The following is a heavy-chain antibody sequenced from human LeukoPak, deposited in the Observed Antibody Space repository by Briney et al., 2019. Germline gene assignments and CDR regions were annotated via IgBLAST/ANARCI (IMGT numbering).Heavy chain of an antibody. Sequence: GGSLRLSCAASGFTFSSYAMSWVRQAPGKGLEWVSAISGSGGSTYYADSVKGRFTISRDNSKNTLYLQMNSLRAEDTAVYYCARGIQLWFFFDYWGQGTLVTVSS. CDR3: ARGIQLWFFFDY. V-gene: IGHV3-23*01. CDR2: ISGSGGST. CDR1: GFTFSSYA. J-gene: IGHJ4*02. D-gene: IGHD5-18*01.